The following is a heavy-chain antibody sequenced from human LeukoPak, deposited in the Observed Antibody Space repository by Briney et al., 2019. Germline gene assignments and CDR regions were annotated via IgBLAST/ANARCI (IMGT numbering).Heavy chain of an antibody. CDR2: INAGNGNT. CDR1: GYTFTSYA. CDR3: ARHFPNYGDYGGFFDY. V-gene: IGHV1-3*01. J-gene: IGHJ4*02. D-gene: IGHD4-17*01. Sequence: VASVKVSCKASGYTFTSYAMHWVRQAPGQRLEWMGWINAGNGNTKYSQKFQGRVTITRDTSASTAYMELSSLRSEDTAVYYCARHFPNYGDYGGFFDYWGQGTLVTVSS.